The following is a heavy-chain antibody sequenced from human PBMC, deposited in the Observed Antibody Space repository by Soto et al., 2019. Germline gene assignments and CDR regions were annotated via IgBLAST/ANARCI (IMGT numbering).Heavy chain of an antibody. Sequence: GGSLRLSCAASGFTFSSYALTWVRQAPGKGLEWVSAISTSGSSTYYADSVKGRFTISRDNSKNTLYLQMNSLRAEDTAVYFCARTLTSTSGWAPQGYWGQGTLVTVSS. V-gene: IGHV3-23*01. CDR1: GFTFSSYA. CDR2: ISTSGSST. J-gene: IGHJ4*02. D-gene: IGHD6-19*01. CDR3: ARTLTSTSGWAPQGY.